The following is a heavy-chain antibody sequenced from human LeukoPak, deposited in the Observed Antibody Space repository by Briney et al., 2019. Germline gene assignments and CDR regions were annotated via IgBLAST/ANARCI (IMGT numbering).Heavy chain of an antibody. CDR3: AKTYYDSSGYYEDY. V-gene: IGHV3-48*01. D-gene: IGHD3-22*01. J-gene: IGHJ4*02. CDR1: GFTFSSDS. CDR2: ISSSSSTI. Sequence: GGALRLSCATSGFTFSSDSMNSVRQAPGKGLERVSYISSSSSTIYYADSVKGRFTISRDNSKNTLYLQMNSLRAEDTAVYYCAKTYYDSSGYYEDYWGQGTLVTVSS.